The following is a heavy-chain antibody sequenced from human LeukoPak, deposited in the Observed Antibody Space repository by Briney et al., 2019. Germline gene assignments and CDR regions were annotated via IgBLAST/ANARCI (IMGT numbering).Heavy chain of an antibody. D-gene: IGHD6-19*01. Sequence: SQTLSPTCAVSGGSISSGGYSWSWIRQPPGKGLEWIGYIYHSGSTYYNPSLKSRVTISVDRSKNQFSLKLSSVTAADTAVYYCAKSGGAGPSGPMDVWGQGTTVTVSS. CDR2: IYHSGST. V-gene: IGHV4-30-2*01. CDR3: AKSGGAGPSGPMDV. J-gene: IGHJ6*02. CDR1: GGSISSGGYS.